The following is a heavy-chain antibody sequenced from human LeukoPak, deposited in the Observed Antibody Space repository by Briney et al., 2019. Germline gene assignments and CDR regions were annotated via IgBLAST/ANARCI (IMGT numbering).Heavy chain of an antibody. J-gene: IGHJ4*02. Sequence: SGGSLRLSCAASGFTFSSYGMHWVRQAPGKGLEWVAVISYDGSNKYYADPVKGRFTISRDNSKNTLYLQMNSLRAEDTAVYYCAKDVSAVAGFWWGQGTLVTVSS. CDR1: GFTFSSYG. CDR3: AKDVSAVAGFW. D-gene: IGHD6-19*01. V-gene: IGHV3-30*18. CDR2: ISYDGSNK.